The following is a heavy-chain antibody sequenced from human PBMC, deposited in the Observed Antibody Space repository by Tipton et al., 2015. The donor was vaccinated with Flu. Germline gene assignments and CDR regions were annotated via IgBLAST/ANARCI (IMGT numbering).Heavy chain of an antibody. Sequence: VQLVQSGAEVKNPGESLKISCKGSGYSFTSYWYGWVLQMPGKGLEWMGIIYPGDSDTRYSPSFQGQVTISADKSISTAYLQWSSLKASDTAMYYCARLSRLVAAGYYYYGMDVWGQGTTVTVSS. V-gene: IGHV5-51*03. CDR1: GYSFTSYW. CDR3: ARLSRLVAAGYYYYGMDV. CDR2: IYPGDSDT. J-gene: IGHJ6*02. D-gene: IGHD6-19*01.